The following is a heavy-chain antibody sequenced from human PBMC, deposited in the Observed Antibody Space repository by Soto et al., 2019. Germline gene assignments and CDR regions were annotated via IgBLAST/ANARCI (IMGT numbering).Heavy chain of an antibody. D-gene: IGHD6-19*01. J-gene: IGHJ4*02. Sequence: SQTLSLTCAISGDSVSSNTAAWNWIRSSPSRGLEWLGRTYYRSNWRHDYAVSVKSRITVNPDTSKNHSSLQLNSVTPDDTAVYYSERGVAGSGFDLWGQGTLVTVSS. CDR3: ERGVAGSGFDL. CDR1: GDSVSSNTAA. CDR2: TYYRSNWRH. V-gene: IGHV6-1*01.